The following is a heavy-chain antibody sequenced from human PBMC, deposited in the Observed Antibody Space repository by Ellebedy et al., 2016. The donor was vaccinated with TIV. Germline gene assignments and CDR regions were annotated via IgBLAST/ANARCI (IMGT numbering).Heavy chain of an antibody. V-gene: IGHV4-4*02. CDR2: IYHSGST. J-gene: IGHJ5*02. CDR3: ARGYSGYDSYNWFDP. D-gene: IGHD5-12*01. CDR1: GGSISSSNW. Sequence: MPSETLSLTCAVSGGSISSSNWWRWVRKPPGKGLEWIGAIYHSGSTNYNPSLKSRVTISVDKSKNQFSLKLSSVTAADTAVYYCARGYSGYDSYNWFDPWGQGTLVTVSS.